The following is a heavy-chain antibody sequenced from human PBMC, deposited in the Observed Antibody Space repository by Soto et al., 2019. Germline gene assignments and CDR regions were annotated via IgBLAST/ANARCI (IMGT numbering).Heavy chain of an antibody. D-gene: IGHD1-26*01. J-gene: IGHJ6*02. Sequence: SLTVYCTASGYTFTVYYMHWLRQAPGQGLEWVAWINPKTAATNYAKKFQDRVTLTSDTSFSTAYLELTRLRPDDTALYYCARIKWGLDYYSGMDVWGQGTAVTVSS. V-gene: IGHV1-2*02. CDR1: GYTFTVYY. CDR2: INPKTAAT. CDR3: ARIKWGLDYYSGMDV.